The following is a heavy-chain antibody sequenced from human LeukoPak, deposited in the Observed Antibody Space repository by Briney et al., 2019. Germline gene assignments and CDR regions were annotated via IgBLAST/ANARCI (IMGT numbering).Heavy chain of an antibody. CDR2: IWYDGSDK. Sequence: PGRSLPLSCAESGFTLSSYGMHWVRQAQGKGLEWVAVIWYDGSDKYYADSVKGRVTISRDNSKNTLYLQMKSLRAEDTAVYYCAKGSSGSGSYLDYWGQGTLVTVSS. CDR1: GFTLSSYG. D-gene: IGHD3-10*01. V-gene: IGHV3-33*06. J-gene: IGHJ4*02. CDR3: AKGSSGSGSYLDY.